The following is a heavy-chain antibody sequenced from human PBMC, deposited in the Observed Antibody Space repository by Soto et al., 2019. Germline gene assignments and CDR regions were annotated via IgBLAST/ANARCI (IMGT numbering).Heavy chain of an antibody. D-gene: IGHD6-19*01. CDR2: IIPIFGTA. V-gene: IGHV1-69*13. J-gene: IGHJ6*02. CDR3: ARERSGRSEYDYYYGMYV. CDR1: GGTFSSYA. Sequence: GASVMVSCKASGGTFSSYAISWVRQAPGQGLEWMGGIIPIFGTANYAQKFQGRVTITADESTSTAYMELSSLRSEDTAVYYCARERSGRSEYDYYYGMYVWGQGTTVTVSS.